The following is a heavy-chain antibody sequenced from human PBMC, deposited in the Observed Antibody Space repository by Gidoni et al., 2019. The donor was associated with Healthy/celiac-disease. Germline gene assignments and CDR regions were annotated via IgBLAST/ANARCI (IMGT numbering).Heavy chain of an antibody. CDR2: IYYSGST. V-gene: IGHV4-59*01. CDR3: ARDYYYDSSGYRSYWYFDL. J-gene: IGHJ2*01. D-gene: IGHD3-22*01. Sequence: QVQLQESGPGLVKPSETLSLTCTVSGGSISSYYWSWIRQPPGKGLEWIGYIYYSGSTNYNPSLKSRVTISVDTSKNQFSLKLSSVTAADTAVYYCARDYYYDSSGYRSYWYFDLWGRGTLVTVSS. CDR1: GGSISSYY.